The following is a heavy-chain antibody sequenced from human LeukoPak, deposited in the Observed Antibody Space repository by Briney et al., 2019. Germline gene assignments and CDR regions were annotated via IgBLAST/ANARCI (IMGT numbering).Heavy chain of an antibody. CDR1: GFTFSSYA. J-gene: IGHJ4*02. Sequence: GGSLRLSCVVSGFTFSSYAMTWVRQAPGKGLESVSSISSGGGSTYYADSVKGRFTISRDNSKNTLYLQMNSLRAEDTAVYYCARNDYSNYGLGYWGQGTLVTVSS. V-gene: IGHV3-23*01. D-gene: IGHD4-11*01. CDR3: ARNDYSNYGLGY. CDR2: ISSGGGST.